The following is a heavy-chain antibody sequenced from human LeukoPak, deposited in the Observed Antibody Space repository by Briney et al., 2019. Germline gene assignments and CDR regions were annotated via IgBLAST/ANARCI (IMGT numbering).Heavy chain of an antibody. D-gene: IGHD3-9*01. V-gene: IGHV1-18*01. J-gene: IGHJ4*02. Sequence: ASVKVSCKASGYTFTSYGISWVRQAPGQGLEWMGWISAYNSNTNYAQKLQGRVTMTTDTSTSTAYMELRSLRSDDTAVYYCARDPRVLRYFDWSFDYWGQGTLVTVSS. CDR3: ARDPRVLRYFDWSFDY. CDR2: ISAYNSNT. CDR1: GYTFTSYG.